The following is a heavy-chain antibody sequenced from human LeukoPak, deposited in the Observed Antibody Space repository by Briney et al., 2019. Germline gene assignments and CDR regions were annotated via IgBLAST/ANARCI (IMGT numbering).Heavy chain of an antibody. CDR3: ATDGRKSGHGMDV. J-gene: IGHJ6*02. V-gene: IGHV1-24*01. CDR2: FDPKDGET. CDR1: GYTLTELS. Sequence: PVASVKVSCKVSGYTLTELSMHWVRQAPGKGLEWMGGFDPKDGETIYAQKFQGRVTMTEDTSTDTAYMELSSLRSEDTAVYYCATDGRKSGHGMDVWGQGTMVTVSS. D-gene: IGHD3-3*01.